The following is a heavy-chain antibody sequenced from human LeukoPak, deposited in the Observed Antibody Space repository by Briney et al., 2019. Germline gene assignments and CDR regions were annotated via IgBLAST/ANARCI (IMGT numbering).Heavy chain of an antibody. D-gene: IGHD5-12*01. CDR1: RFTFSSYS. CDR2: ISSSSSYI. CDR3: ASTSGIVATGYP. Sequence: GGSLRLSCAASRFTFSSYSMNWVRQAPGKGLEWVSSISSSSSYIYYADSVKGRFTISRDNAKNSLYLQMNSLRAEDTAVYYCASTSGIVATGYPGGQGTLVTVSS. V-gene: IGHV3-21*01. J-gene: IGHJ4*02.